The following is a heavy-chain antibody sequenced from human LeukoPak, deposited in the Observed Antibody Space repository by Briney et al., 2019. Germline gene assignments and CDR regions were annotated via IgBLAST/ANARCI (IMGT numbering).Heavy chain of an antibody. Sequence: GGSLRLSCAASGFTFSSYWMSWVRQAPGKGLEWVANIKQDGSEKYYVDSVKGRLTISRDNAKNSLYLQMNSLRAEDTAVYYCARDRMGSYYYYGMDVWGQGTTVTVSS. D-gene: IGHD3-10*01. CDR3: ARDRMGSYYYYGMDV. CDR2: IKQDGSEK. CDR1: GFTFSSYW. J-gene: IGHJ6*02. V-gene: IGHV3-7*01.